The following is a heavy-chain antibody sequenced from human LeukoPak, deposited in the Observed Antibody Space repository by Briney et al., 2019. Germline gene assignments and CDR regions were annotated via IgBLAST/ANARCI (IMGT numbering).Heavy chain of an antibody. V-gene: IGHV3-30*04. Sequence: PGRSLRLSCAASGFTFSSYAMHWVRQAPGKGLEGVAVISYDGSNKYYADSVKGRFTISRDNSKNTLYLQINSLRAEDTAVYYCAREIRDIVVVPAARSFDYWGQGTLVTVSS. CDR2: ISYDGSNK. CDR3: AREIRDIVVVPAARSFDY. D-gene: IGHD2-2*01. CDR1: GFTFSSYA. J-gene: IGHJ4*02.